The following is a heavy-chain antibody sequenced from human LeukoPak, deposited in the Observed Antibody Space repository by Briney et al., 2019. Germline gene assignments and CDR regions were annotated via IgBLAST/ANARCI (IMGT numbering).Heavy chain of an antibody. J-gene: IGHJ4*02. CDR3: AREHLSLRGFDY. CDR2: ISGSGGST. Sequence: GGSLRLSCAASGFTFSSYAMSWVRQAPGKGLEWVSAISGSGGSTYYADSVKGRFTISRDNSKNTPYLQMNSLRAEDTAVYYCAREHLSLRGFDYWGQGTLVTVSS. D-gene: IGHD3-10*01. V-gene: IGHV3-23*01. CDR1: GFTFSSYA.